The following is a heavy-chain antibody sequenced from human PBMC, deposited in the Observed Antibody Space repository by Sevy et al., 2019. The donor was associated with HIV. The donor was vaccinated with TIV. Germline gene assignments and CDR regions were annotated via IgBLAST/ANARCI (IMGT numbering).Heavy chain of an antibody. D-gene: IGHD2-15*01. CDR3: ARDQWYCSGGSCYHGGIGY. V-gene: IGHV3-53*01. J-gene: IGHJ4*02. Sequence: GGSLRLSCAASGFTVSSNYMSWVRQAPGKGLEWVSVICSGGSTYYADDVKGRFTISRDNYKNTLYLQMNRLRAEDTAVYYCARDQWYCSGGSCYHGGIGYWGQGTLVTVSS. CDR1: GFTVSSNY. CDR2: ICSGGST.